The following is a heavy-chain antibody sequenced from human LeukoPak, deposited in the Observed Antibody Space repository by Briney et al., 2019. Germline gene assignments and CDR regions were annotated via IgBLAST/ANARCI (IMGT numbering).Heavy chain of an antibody. CDR1: GYTFTGYY. Sequence: GASVKVSCKASGYTFTGYYMHWVRQAPGQGLEWMGWINPNSGGTNYAQKFQGRVTMTRDTSISTAYMELSRLRSDDTAVYYCARAQLFISVPDHYCFDYWGQGTLVTVSS. V-gene: IGHV1-2*02. CDR3: ARAQLFISVPDHYCFDY. CDR2: INPNSGGT. D-gene: IGHD3-10*01. J-gene: IGHJ4*02.